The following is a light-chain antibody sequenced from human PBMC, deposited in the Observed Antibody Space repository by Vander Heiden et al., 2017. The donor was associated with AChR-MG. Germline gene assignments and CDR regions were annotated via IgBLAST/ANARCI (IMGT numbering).Light chain of an antibody. J-gene: IGKJ1*01. Sequence: DIVMTQTPLSLSVTPGQPASTSCKSSQSLLNSDGKTHLCWYLQKPGQSPKLIIYEVASRFSGVPERFSGSGSGTDFTLKISRVEAEDVGVYYCMQGTHPRTFGQGTRVEIK. CDR2: EVA. CDR1: QSLLNSDGKTH. CDR3: MQGTHPRT. V-gene: IGKV2-29*02.